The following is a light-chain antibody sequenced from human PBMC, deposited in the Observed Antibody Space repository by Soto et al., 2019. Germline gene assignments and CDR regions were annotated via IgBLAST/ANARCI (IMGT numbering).Light chain of an antibody. CDR3: KARTRTTSYV. V-gene: IGLV2-14*01. Sequence: QSALTQPASVSGSPGQSITISCTGSSSDVGGYNYVSWYQQPPGQAPQLIIYEVRNRPSGVSNRFSGSKSGDTASLTILGLEDEDEADYYCKARTRTTSYVFGTGTKLTVL. J-gene: IGLJ1*01. CDR1: SSDVGGYNY. CDR2: EVR.